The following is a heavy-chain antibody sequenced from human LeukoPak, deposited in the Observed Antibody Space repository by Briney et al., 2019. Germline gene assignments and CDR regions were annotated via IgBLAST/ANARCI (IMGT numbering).Heavy chain of an antibody. CDR3: AREIKSGYSSSWYWFDP. Sequence: SETLSLTCTVSGGSISSYYWSWIRQPPGKGLEWIGYIYYSGSTNYNPSLKSRVTISVDTSKNQFSLKLSSVTAADTAVYYCAREIKSGYSSSWYWFDPWGQGTLVTVSS. CDR2: IYYSGST. J-gene: IGHJ5*02. D-gene: IGHD6-13*01. CDR1: GGSISSYY. V-gene: IGHV4-59*01.